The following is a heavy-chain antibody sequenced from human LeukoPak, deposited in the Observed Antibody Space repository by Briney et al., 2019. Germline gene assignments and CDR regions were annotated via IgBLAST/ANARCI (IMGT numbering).Heavy chain of an antibody. CDR1: GYTFTSYG. J-gene: IGHJ4*02. Sequence: ASVKVSCKASGYTFTSYGISWVRQAPGQGLEWMGWISAYNGNTNYAQKLQGRVTMTTDTSTSTAYMELRSLRSDDTAVYYCARDIPPEGGGLWPGELCDYWGQGTLVTVSS. D-gene: IGHD3-10*01. CDR3: ARDIPPEGGGLWPGELCDY. V-gene: IGHV1-18*01. CDR2: ISAYNGNT.